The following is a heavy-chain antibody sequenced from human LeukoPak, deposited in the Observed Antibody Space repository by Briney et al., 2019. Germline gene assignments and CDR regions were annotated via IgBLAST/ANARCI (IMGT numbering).Heavy chain of an antibody. CDR1: GYTFTGYY. CDR2: INPNSGGT. Sequence: ASVKVSCKASGYTFTGYYMHWARQAPGQGLEWMGRINPNSGGTNYAQKFQGRVTMTRDTSISTAYMELSRLRSDDTAVYYCASIAVAGTIRFDYWGQGTLVTVSS. V-gene: IGHV1-2*06. J-gene: IGHJ4*02. CDR3: ASIAVAGTIRFDY. D-gene: IGHD6-19*01.